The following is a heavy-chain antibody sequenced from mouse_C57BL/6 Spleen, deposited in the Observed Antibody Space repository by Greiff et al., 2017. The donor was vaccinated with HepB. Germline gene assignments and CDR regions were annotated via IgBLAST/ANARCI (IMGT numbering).Heavy chain of an antibody. J-gene: IGHJ3*01. CDR1: GYTFTSYW. CDR2: IYPSDSET. V-gene: IGHV1-61*01. D-gene: IGHD2-4*01. Sequence: QVQLQQPGAELVRPGSSVKLSCKASGYTFTSYWMDWVKQRPGQGLEWIGNIYPSDSETHYNQKFKDKATLTVDKSSSTAYMQLSSLTSEDSAVYYCERADDYDGRRSWFAYWGQGTLVTVSA. CDR3: ERADDYDGRRSWFAY.